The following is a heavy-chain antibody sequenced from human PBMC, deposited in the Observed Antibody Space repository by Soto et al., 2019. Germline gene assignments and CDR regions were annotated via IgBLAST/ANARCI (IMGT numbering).Heavy chain of an antibody. CDR1: GYTFSSYW. J-gene: IGHJ6*02. V-gene: IGHV3-7*01. CDR3: ARNRYWFYDFGSGSLPYQYCGRDF. Sequence: PGGSLRLSCAASGYTFSSYWMSWVRQAPGKGLEWVANIKQDGSEKYYVDSVKGRFTISRDNAKNSLYLQMNSLRAEDTAVYYSARNRYWFYDFGSGSLPYQYCGRDFWGQRTRVTVS. D-gene: IGHD3-3*01. CDR2: IKQDGSEK.